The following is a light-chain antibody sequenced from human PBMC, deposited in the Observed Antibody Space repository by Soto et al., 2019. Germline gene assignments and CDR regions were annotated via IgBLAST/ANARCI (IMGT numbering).Light chain of an antibody. J-gene: IGKJ1*01. CDR1: SSVSTY. CDR3: QQSRNWPST. Sequence: EIVLKQSPGTLSLSPGERATLSCRASSSVSTYVAWYQQKTGQAPRLLIYAASNRATGIPARFSSSGSVTDFTLTISDLEPEDCAVYYCQQSRNWPSTFGQGTKVEIK. V-gene: IGKV3-11*01. CDR2: AAS.